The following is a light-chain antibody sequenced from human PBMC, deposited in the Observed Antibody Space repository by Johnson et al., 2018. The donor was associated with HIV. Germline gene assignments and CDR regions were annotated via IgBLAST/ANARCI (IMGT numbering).Light chain of an antibody. J-gene: IGLJ1*01. Sequence: QSVLTQPPSVSAAPGQMVSISCSGSSSNIGKNYVSWYQQLPGTAPKLLIYDNNKRPSGIPDRFSGSKSGTSATLGITGLQTGDEADYYCGTWDTSLRAVFGTGTKVTVL. V-gene: IGLV1-51*01. CDR3: GTWDTSLRAV. CDR2: DNN. CDR1: SSNIGKNY.